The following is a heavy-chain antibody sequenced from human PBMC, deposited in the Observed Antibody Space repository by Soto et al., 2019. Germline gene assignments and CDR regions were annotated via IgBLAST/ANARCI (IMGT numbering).Heavy chain of an antibody. D-gene: IGHD1-26*01. Sequence: GASVKVSCKASEGTFSSYAISWVRQAPGQGLEWMGGIIPIFGTANYAQKFQGRVTITADESTSTAYMELSSLRSEDTAVYYCAREPFVGATTKGYYYYYGMDVWGQGTTVTVSS. CDR3: AREPFVGATTKGYYYYYGMDV. CDR1: EGTFSSYA. CDR2: IIPIFGTA. J-gene: IGHJ6*02. V-gene: IGHV1-69*13.